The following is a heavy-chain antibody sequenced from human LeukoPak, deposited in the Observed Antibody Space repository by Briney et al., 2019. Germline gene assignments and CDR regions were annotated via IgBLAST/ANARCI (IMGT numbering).Heavy chain of an antibody. V-gene: IGHV3-9*01. J-gene: IGHJ3*02. Sequence: GGSLRLSCAASGFRFDDYAMHWVRQAPGKGLEWVSVISWDSAAIGYADSVRRRFTLSRDNAKNSLFLQMSSLRVEDTALYYCTKRARMGIAAAGDGCYIWRQGKMVSVSS. D-gene: IGHD6-13*01. CDR3: TKRARMGIAAAGDGCYI. CDR1: GFRFDDYA. CDR2: ISWDSAAI.